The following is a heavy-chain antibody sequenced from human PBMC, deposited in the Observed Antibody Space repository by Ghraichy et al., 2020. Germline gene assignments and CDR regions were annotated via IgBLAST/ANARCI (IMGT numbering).Heavy chain of an antibody. CDR2: MNPNSGNT. CDR1: GYTFTSYD. CDR3: ARVGLVCSSTSCYRGDGMDV. V-gene: IGHV1-8*01. Sequence: ASVKVSCKASGYTFTSYDINWVRQATGQGLEWMGWMNPNSGNTGYAQKFQGRVTMTRNTSISTAYMELSSLRSEDTAVYYCARVGLVCSSTSCYRGDGMDVWGQGTTVTVSS. D-gene: IGHD2-2*01. J-gene: IGHJ6*02.